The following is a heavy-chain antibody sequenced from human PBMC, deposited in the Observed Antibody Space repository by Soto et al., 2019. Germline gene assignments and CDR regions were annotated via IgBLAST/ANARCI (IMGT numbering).Heavy chain of an antibody. Sequence: QMQLVQSGPEVKKPGTSVKVSCKASGFTFTSSAVQWVRQARGQRLEWIGWIVVGSGNTNYAQKFQERVTITRDMSTSTAYMELSSLRSEDTAVYYCAAPPYYYDSSGYPGRGYYYYYGMDVWGQGTTVTVSS. CDR1: GFTFTSSA. J-gene: IGHJ6*02. CDR2: IVVGSGNT. V-gene: IGHV1-58*01. D-gene: IGHD3-22*01. CDR3: AAPPYYYDSSGYPGRGYYYYYGMDV.